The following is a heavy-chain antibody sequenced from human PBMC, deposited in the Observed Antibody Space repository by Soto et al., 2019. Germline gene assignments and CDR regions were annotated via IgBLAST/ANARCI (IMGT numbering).Heavy chain of an antibody. CDR2: IIPIFGTA. D-gene: IGHD4-17*01. CDR1: GGTFSSYA. CDR3: ARDLNGYGGNRVYYYGMDV. Sequence: SVKVSCKASGGTFSSYAISWVRQAPGQGLEWMGGIIPIFGTANYAQKFQGRVTITADESTSTAYMELSSLRSEDTAVYYCARDLNGYGGNRVYYYGMDVWGQGTTVTV. V-gene: IGHV1-69*13. J-gene: IGHJ6*02.